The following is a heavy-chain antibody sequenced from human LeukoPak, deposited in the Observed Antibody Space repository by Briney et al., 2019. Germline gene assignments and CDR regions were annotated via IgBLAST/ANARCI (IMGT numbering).Heavy chain of an antibody. CDR1: GYTFTGYY. J-gene: IGHJ4*02. CDR3: ARVTDILTGPPRFDY. V-gene: IGHV1-2*02. Sequence: GASVRVSCTASGYTFTGYYMNWVRQAPGQGLEWMGWINPNSGGTNYAQKFQGRVTMTRDTSISTAYMELSRLRSDDTAVYYCARVTDILTGPPRFDYWGQGTLVTVSS. CDR2: INPNSGGT. D-gene: IGHD3-9*01.